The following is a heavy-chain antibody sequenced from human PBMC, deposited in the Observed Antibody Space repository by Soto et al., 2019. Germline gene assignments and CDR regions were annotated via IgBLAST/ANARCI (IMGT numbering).Heavy chain of an antibody. CDR3: ARGGITDDF. CDR1: GGSISSYY. CDR2: INHSGST. D-gene: IGHD1-20*01. Sequence: SETLSLTCTVSGGSISSYYWSWIRQPPGKGLEWIGYINHSGSTNYNPSLKSRVTISVDTSKNQFSLKLSSVTAADTAVYYCARGGITDDFWGQGTLVTVSS. J-gene: IGHJ4*02. V-gene: IGHV4-59*12.